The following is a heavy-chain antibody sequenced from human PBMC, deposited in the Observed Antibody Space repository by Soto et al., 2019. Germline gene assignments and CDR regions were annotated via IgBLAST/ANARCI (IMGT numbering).Heavy chain of an antibody. Sequence: SDTLSLTCAVSGGSISSSNWWSWVRQPPGKGLEWIGEIYHSGSTNYNPSLKSRVTISVDKSKNQFSLKLSSVTAADTAVYYCARDKQGSIVVVPAATQGGDSYGMDVWGQGTTVTVSS. CDR1: GGSISSSNW. CDR3: ARDKQGSIVVVPAATQGGDSYGMDV. CDR2: IYHSGST. J-gene: IGHJ6*02. D-gene: IGHD2-2*01. V-gene: IGHV4-4*02.